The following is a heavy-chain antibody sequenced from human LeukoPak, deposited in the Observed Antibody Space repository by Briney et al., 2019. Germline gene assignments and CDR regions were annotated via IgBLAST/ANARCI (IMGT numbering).Heavy chain of an antibody. V-gene: IGHV4-31*03. CDR2: IYYSGST. Sequence: PSETLSLTCTVSGGSIRSSYYYWGWIRQPPGKGLEWIGYIYYSGSTYYNPSLKSRVTISVDTSKNQFSLKLSSVTAADTAVYYCASRDYGDYSVDYWGQGTLVTVSS. CDR1: GGSIRSSYYY. CDR3: ASRDYGDYSVDY. J-gene: IGHJ4*02. D-gene: IGHD4-17*01.